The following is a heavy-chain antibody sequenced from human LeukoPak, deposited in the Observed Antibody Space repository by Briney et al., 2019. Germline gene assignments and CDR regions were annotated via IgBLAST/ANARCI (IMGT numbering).Heavy chain of an antibody. V-gene: IGHV3-15*01. Sequence: PGGSLRLSCAASGFTFSNAWMSWVRQAPGKGLEWVGRIKSKTDGGTTDYAAPVKGRFTISRDDSKNTLYLQMNSLKTEDTAVYYCTTKGDYGDHGYYYYYYGMDVWGQGTTVTVSS. CDR3: TTKGDYGDHGYYYYYYGMDV. CDR1: GFTFSNAW. D-gene: IGHD4-17*01. CDR2: IKSKTDGGTT. J-gene: IGHJ6*02.